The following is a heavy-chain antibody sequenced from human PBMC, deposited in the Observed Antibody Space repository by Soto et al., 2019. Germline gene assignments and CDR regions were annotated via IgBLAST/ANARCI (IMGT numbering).Heavy chain of an antibody. CDR3: ARAPYYYYYYGMDV. Sequence: TLSLTCAVYGWSFIGYYWIWIRQPPGKGLEWIGEINHSGSTNYNPSLKSRVTISVDTSKNQFSLKLSSVTAADTAVYYCARAPYYYYYYGMDVWGQGTTVTVSS. J-gene: IGHJ6*02. CDR2: INHSGST. CDR1: GWSFIGYY. V-gene: IGHV4-34*01.